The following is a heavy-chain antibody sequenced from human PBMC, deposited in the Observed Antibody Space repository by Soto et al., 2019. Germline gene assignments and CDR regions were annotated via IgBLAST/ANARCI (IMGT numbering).Heavy chain of an antibody. CDR1: GGSISSYY. V-gene: IGHV4-59*08. Sequence: PSETLSLTCTVSGGSISSYYWSWIRQSPGKGLEWIGYIYYSGSTNYNPSLKSRVTTSVDTSKNQFSLKLSSVTAADTAVYYCARMNIPDIYYMDVWGKGTTVTVSS. J-gene: IGHJ6*03. CDR2: IYYSGST. CDR3: ARMNIPDIYYMDV. D-gene: IGHD2-21*01.